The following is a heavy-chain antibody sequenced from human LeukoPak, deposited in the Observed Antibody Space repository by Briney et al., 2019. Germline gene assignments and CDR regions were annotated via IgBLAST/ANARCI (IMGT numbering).Heavy chain of an antibody. J-gene: IGHJ4*02. CDR2: ISGSGGST. Sequence: PGGSLRLSCAASGFTFSSYAMSWVRQAPGKGLEWVSAISGSGGSTYYADSVKGRFTISRDNSKNTLYLQMNSPRAEDTAVYYCAKDRRPFYGDYEIRGYFDYWGQGTLVTVSS. D-gene: IGHD4-17*01. CDR1: GFTFSSYA. V-gene: IGHV3-23*01. CDR3: AKDRRPFYGDYEIRGYFDY.